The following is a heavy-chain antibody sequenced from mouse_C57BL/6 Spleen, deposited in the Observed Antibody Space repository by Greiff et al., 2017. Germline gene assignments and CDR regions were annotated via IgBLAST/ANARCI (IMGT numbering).Heavy chain of an antibody. V-gene: IGHV3-6*01. CDR1: GYSITSGYY. CDR2: ISYDGSN. D-gene: IGHD2-12*01. J-gene: IGHJ2*01. Sequence: EVKLQESGPGLVKPSQSLSLTCSVTGYSITSGYYWNWIRQFPGNKLEWMGYISYDGSNNYNPSLKNRISITRDTSKNQFFLKLNSVTTEDTATYYCAYESYWGQGTTLTVSS. CDR3: AYESY.